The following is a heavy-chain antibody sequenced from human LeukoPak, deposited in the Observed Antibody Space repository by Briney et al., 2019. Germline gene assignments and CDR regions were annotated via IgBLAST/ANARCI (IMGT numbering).Heavy chain of an antibody. V-gene: IGHV1-2*02. J-gene: IGHJ5*02. CDR1: GYTFTGYY. CDR3: ARLMPSITRGGYNWFDP. Sequence: ASVKVSCKASGYTFTGYYMHWVRQAPGQGLGWMGWINPNSSGTNYTQKFQSRVTMTRDTSTSTAYMELSRQRTDDTAVNYCARLMPSITRGGYNWFDPWGQGTLVTVSS. CDR2: INPNSSGT. D-gene: IGHD3-10*01.